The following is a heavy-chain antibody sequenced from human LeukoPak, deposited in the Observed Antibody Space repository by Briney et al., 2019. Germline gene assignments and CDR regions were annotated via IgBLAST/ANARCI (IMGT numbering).Heavy chain of an antibody. J-gene: IGHJ3*02. V-gene: IGHV1-46*01. CDR2: INPSGGST. Sequence: GASVKVSCKASGYTFTSYYMHWVRQAPGQGLEWMGIINPSGGSTSYAQKFQGRVTMTRDTSTSTVYMELSSLRSEDTAVYYCARVRGEIGLPDAFDIWGQGTMVTVSS. CDR3: ARVRGEIGLPDAFDI. CDR1: GYTFTSYY. D-gene: IGHD3-16*01.